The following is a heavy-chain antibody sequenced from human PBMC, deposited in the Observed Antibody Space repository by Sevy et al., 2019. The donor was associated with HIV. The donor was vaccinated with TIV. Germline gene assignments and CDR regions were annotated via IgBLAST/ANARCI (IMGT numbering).Heavy chain of an antibody. V-gene: IGHV3-21*06. Sequence: GGSLRLSCAASGFPFSSYYMHWVRRAPGKGLEWVASITSTTGETSHADSVKGRFTISRDNAKNSVYLQMNNLRVADTALYYCAREGYGSGNYPFDYWGQGALVTVSS. J-gene: IGHJ4*02. CDR2: ITSTTGET. D-gene: IGHD3-10*01. CDR1: GFPFSSYY. CDR3: AREGYGSGNYPFDY.